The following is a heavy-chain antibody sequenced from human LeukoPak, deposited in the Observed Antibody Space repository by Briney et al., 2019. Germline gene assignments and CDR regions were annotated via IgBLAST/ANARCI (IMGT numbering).Heavy chain of an antibody. V-gene: IGHV1-69*01. J-gene: IGHJ4*02. CDR2: IIPIFGTA. D-gene: IGHD2-2*01. CDR1: GGTFSSYA. Sequence: ASVKVSCKASGGTFSSYAISWVRQAHGQGLEWMGGIIPIFGTANYAQKFQGRVTITADESTSTAYMELSSLRSEDTAVYYCATPAGYCSSTSCFSFDYWGQGTLVTVSS. CDR3: ATPAGYCSSTSCFSFDY.